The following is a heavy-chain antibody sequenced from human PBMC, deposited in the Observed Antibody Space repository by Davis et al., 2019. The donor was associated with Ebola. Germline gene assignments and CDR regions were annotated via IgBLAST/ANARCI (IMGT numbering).Heavy chain of an antibody. CDR3: SKRIKAGAGAPSDY. CDR1: GFSFSSHV. D-gene: IGHD6-13*01. V-gene: IGHV3-23*01. Sequence: GSLRLSCAASGFSFSSHVMRWVRQAPGKGLEWVSTISGTGDSTDYADSVKGRFTISRDNSKNTLYLQMNSLRADDTAIYYCSKRIKAGAGAPSDYWGQGTLVTVSS. J-gene: IGHJ4*02. CDR2: ISGTGDST.